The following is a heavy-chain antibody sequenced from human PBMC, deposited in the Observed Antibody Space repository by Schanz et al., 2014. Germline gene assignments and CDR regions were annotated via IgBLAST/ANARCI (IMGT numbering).Heavy chain of an antibody. V-gene: IGHV3-23*04. Sequence: EVQLVESGGGLLQPGGSLRLSCAASGFTFGTFWMSWVRQAPGKGLEWVSALSAGADRIYYANSVKGRFTVSRDNSKNTVYLQMNSLRLEDTAIYYCAKTLGGAGLTLYFDHWGQGSLVTVSS. CDR2: LSAGADRI. CDR1: GFTFGTFW. CDR3: AKTLGGAGLTLYFDH. J-gene: IGHJ4*02. D-gene: IGHD3-10*01.